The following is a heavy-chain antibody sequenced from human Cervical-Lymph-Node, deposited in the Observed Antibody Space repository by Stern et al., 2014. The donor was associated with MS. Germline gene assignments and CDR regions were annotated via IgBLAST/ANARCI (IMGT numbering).Heavy chain of an antibody. CDR3: ARMYSFPYYFDY. J-gene: IGHJ4*02. CDR1: GFTFSSYS. D-gene: IGHD6-13*01. Sequence: EVQLLESGGGLVQPGGSLRLSCAASGFTFSSYSMNWVRQAPGKGLEWVSYISSSSSTIYYADSVKDRFTISRDNAKNSLYLQMNSLRDEDTAVYYCARMYSFPYYFDYWGKGTLVTVSS. V-gene: IGHV3-48*02. CDR2: ISSSSSTI.